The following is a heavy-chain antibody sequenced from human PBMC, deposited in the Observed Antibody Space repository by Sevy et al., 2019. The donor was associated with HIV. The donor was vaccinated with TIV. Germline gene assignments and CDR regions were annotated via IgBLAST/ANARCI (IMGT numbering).Heavy chain of an antibody. CDR2: ITITSGTI. CDR3: ARGNPYDF. CDR1: GFTFTNYN. J-gene: IGHJ4*02. V-gene: IGHV3-48*02. Sequence: GGSLRLSCAASGFTFTNYNMNWVRQAPGMGLEWVAYITITSGTIYYADSVKGRFTISRDNAKNSLYQQMDSLRDEDTAVYYCARGNPYDFWGQGTLVTVSS.